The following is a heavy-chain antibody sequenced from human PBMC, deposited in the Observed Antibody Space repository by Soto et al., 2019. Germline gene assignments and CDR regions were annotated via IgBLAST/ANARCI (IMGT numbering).Heavy chain of an antibody. D-gene: IGHD6-19*01. CDR3: AREGIAVAGYYFDY. CDR2: ISSSSSYI. Sequence: EVQLVESGGGLVKPGGSLRLSCAASGFTFSSYSMNWVRQAPGKGLEWVSSISSSSSYIYYADSVKGRFTISRDNAKNSLYLPRNSLRAEDTAEYYCAREGIAVAGYYFDYWGQGTLVTVSS. J-gene: IGHJ4*02. CDR1: GFTFSSYS. V-gene: IGHV3-21*01.